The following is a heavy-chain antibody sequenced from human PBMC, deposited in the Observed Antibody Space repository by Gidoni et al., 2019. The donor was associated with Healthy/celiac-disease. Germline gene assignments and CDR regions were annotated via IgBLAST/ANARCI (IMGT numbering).Heavy chain of an antibody. CDR1: GFTFSDYY. CDR3: ARVADMGEYSSPSWYSYYYMDV. J-gene: IGHJ6*03. Sequence: QVQLVESGGGLVKPGGSLRLSCAASGFTFSDYYMSWIRQAPGKGLEWVSYISSSGSTIYYADSVKGRFTISRDNAKNSRYLQRNSLRAEDTAVYYCARVADMGEYSSPSWYSYYYMDVWGKGTTVTVSS. V-gene: IGHV3-11*01. CDR2: ISSSGSTI. D-gene: IGHD6-6*01.